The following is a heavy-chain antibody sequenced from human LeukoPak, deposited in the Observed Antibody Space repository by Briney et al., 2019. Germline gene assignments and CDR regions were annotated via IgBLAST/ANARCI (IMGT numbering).Heavy chain of an antibody. V-gene: IGHV3-48*03. CDR1: GFPFSTYE. J-gene: IGHJ6*04. D-gene: IGHD3-10*02. CDR3: AELGITMIGGV. Sequence: GGSLRLSCAASGFPFSTYEMNWIRQAPGRGLEWVSYISSSGSTIFYADSVKGRFTISRDNAKNSLYLQMNSLRAEDTAVYYCAELGITMIGGVWGKGTTVTISS. CDR2: ISSSGSTI.